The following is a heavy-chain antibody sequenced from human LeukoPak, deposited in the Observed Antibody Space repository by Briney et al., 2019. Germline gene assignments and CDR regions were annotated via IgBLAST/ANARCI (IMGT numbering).Heavy chain of an antibody. D-gene: IGHD3-9*01. Sequence: ASVKVSCKASGYTFTSYGLSWVRQAPGQGLEWMGWISSYNGNTNYAQKLQGRVTMTTDTSTSTAYMELRSLRSDDTAVYYCARDYDILTGYYRAPYFDYWGQGTLVTVSS. CDR2: ISSYNGNT. J-gene: IGHJ4*02. V-gene: IGHV1-18*01. CDR3: ARDYDILTGYYRAPYFDY. CDR1: GYTFTSYG.